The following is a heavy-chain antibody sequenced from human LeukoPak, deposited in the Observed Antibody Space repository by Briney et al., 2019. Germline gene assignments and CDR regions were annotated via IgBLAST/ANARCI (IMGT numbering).Heavy chain of an antibody. J-gene: IGHJ4*02. D-gene: IGHD4-11*01. Sequence: PGGSLRLSCAASGFTFSSYSMNWVRQAPGKGLEWVSSISSSSSYIYYADSVKGRFTISRDNAKNSLYLQMNSLRAEDTAVYYCAKDRTTVTLIGPFDYWGQGTLVTVSS. CDR3: AKDRTTVTLIGPFDY. CDR1: GFTFSSYS. V-gene: IGHV3-21*01. CDR2: ISSSSSYI.